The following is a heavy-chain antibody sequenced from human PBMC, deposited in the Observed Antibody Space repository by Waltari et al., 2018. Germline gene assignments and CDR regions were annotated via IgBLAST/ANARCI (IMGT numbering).Heavy chain of an antibody. D-gene: IGHD4-17*01. CDR1: GGSISSGDDY. J-gene: IGHJ6*03. CDR3: ARGKTNHDYLDV. CDR2: ISHRWIT. V-gene: IGHV4-39*01. Sequence: QLQLQESGPGLVKPSETLSLTCTVSGGSISSGDDYGGWFRQPPGQGLEWIGSISHRWITYYNPSLTALKSRLTISIDTSKKQFSLMVTSVTAADTAVYFCARGKTNHDYLDVWGKGTTVTVSS.